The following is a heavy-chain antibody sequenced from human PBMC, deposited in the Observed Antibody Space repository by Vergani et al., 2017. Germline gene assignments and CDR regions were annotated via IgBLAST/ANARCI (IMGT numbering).Heavy chain of an antibody. CDR2: ISGSGGST. J-gene: IGHJ6*02. Sequence: EVQLLESGGDFVQPGGSLRLSCAASGFTFNHYAMNWVRQAPGKGLEWVSGISGSGGSTYYAGSVKGRFTISRDSSKNTLYLQMNSLRAGDTAVYYCAKANPRKSGYDYLYYYHAMDVWGQGATVTVSS. CDR3: AKANPRKSGYDYLYYYHAMDV. CDR1: GFTFNHYA. D-gene: IGHD5-12*01. V-gene: IGHV3-23*01.